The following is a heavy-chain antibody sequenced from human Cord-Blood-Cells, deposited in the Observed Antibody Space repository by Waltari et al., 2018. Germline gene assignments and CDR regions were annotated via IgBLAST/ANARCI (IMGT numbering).Heavy chain of an antibody. CDR3: TRHTVAGDY. CDR2: IGSKANSYAT. V-gene: IGHV3-73*02. J-gene: IGHJ4*02. D-gene: IGHD6-19*01. CDR1: GFTFSGSA. Sequence: EVQLVESGGGLVQPGGSLKLSCAASGFTFSGSAMHWVRQASGKGREWVGRIGSKANSYATAYAASVKGRFTISRDDSKNTAYLQMNSLKTEDTAVYYCTRHTVAGDYWGQGTLVTVSS.